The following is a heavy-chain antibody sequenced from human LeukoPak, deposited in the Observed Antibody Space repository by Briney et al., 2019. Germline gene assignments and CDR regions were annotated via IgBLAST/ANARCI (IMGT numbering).Heavy chain of an antibody. J-gene: IGHJ4*02. CDR2: IYHSGST. V-gene: IGHV4-30-4*01. CDR3: ARVTMCSGGSCHFTFDY. CDR1: GGSISSGDYY. D-gene: IGHD2-15*01. Sequence: SETLSLTCTVSGGSISSGDYYWSWIRQPPGKGLEWIGYIYHSGSTYYNPSLKSRVTISVDTSKNQFSLKLSSVTAADTAVYYCARVTMCSGGSCHFTFDYWGQGTLVTVSS.